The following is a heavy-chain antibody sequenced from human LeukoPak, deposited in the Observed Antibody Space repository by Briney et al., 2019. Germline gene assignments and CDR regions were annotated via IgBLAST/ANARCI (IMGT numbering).Heavy chain of an antibody. Sequence: SETLSLTCTVSGGSISSSSYYWGWIRQPPGKGLEWIASMYHSGDTYYNPSLRSRVTISVDTSKNQLSLKLSSVPAADTAVYYCARSKAHLSTSWYGNWFDPWGQGTLVTVSS. V-gene: IGHV4-39*07. CDR2: MYHSGDT. J-gene: IGHJ5*02. CDR1: GGSISSSSYY. D-gene: IGHD2-2*01. CDR3: ARSKAHLSTSWYGNWFDP.